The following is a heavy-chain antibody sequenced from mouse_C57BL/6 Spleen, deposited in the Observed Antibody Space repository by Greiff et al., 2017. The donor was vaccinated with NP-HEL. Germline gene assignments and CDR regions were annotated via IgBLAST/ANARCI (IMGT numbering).Heavy chain of an antibody. CDR1: GYTFTDYY. V-gene: IGHV1-26*01. Sequence: VQLQQSGPELVKPGASVKISCKASGYTFTDYYMNWVKQSHGKSLEWIGDINPNNGGTSYNQKFKGKATLTVDKSSSTAYMELRSLTSEDSAVYYGARVITTVVAYWYFDVWGTGTTVTVSS. D-gene: IGHD1-1*01. CDR3: ARVITTVVAYWYFDV. J-gene: IGHJ1*03. CDR2: INPNNGGT.